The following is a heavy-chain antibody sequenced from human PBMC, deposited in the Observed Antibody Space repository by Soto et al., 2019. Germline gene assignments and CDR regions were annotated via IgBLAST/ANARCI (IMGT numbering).Heavy chain of an antibody. V-gene: IGHV3-13*01. D-gene: IGHD3-16*02. J-gene: IGHJ4*02. Sequence: PGGSVRLSCAASGFTFSSYDMHWVRQATGEGLEWVSAIGTAGDTYYPGSVKGRFTISRENAKNSLYLQMNSLRAGDTAVYYCARARYDYVWGSYRPYFDYWGQGTLVTVSS. CDR2: IGTAGDT. CDR1: GFTFSSYD. CDR3: ARARYDYVWGSYRPYFDY.